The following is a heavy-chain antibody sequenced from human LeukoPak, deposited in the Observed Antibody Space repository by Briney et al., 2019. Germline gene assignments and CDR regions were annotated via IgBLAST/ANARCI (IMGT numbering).Heavy chain of an antibody. J-gene: IGHJ4*02. Sequence: PSETLSLTCAVSVGSISTYYWSWIRQPPGKGLEWIGYIYYSGSTNYNPSLKSRLTISVDTSKNQFSLKLSSVTAADTAVYYCARDQGSGIWDTALVNWGQGTLVTVSS. CDR3: ARDQGSGIWDTALVN. CDR1: VGSISTYY. CDR2: IYYSGST. D-gene: IGHD5-18*01. V-gene: IGHV4-59*01.